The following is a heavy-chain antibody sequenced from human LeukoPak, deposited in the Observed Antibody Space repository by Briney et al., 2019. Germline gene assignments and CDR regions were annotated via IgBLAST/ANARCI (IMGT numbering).Heavy chain of an antibody. J-gene: IGHJ3*01. CDR2: IYYSGST. CDR1: GDSVSSSSYY. D-gene: IGHD3-22*01. Sequence: SETLSLTCTVSGDSVSSSSYYWGWIRQPPGKGLEWIGSIYYSGSTYYNPSLKSRVTISVDTSKNQFSLKLSSVTAADTAVYYCARGYYDSSGSSNTFDVWGQGTMVTVSS. CDR3: ARGYYDSSGSSNTFDV. V-gene: IGHV4-39*07.